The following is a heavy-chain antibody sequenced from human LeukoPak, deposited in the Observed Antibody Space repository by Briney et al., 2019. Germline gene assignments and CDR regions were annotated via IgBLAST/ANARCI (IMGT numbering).Heavy chain of an antibody. Sequence: ASVKVSCKTSGYTFSRYDIHWVRQATGQGLEWMGWMNPNSGNTGYAQKFQGRVTLTRNASTNTAYMGLSSLTSEDTAVYYCARGLGSTGSEGDNWFGPWGQGTLVTVSS. CDR1: GYTFSRYD. CDR2: MNPNSGNT. J-gene: IGHJ5*02. D-gene: IGHD6-25*01. CDR3: ARGLGSTGSEGDNWFGP. V-gene: IGHV1-8*03.